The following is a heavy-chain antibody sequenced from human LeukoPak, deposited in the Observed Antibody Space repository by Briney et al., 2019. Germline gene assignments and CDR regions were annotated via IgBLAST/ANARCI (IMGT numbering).Heavy chain of an antibody. D-gene: IGHD6-13*01. V-gene: IGHV4-4*07. CDR1: GGSISSYY. Sequence: PSETLSLTCTVSGGSISSYYWSWIRQPAGKGLEWIGRIGHIYTSGSTNYNPSLKSRVTMSVDTSKNQFSLKLSSVTAADTAVYYCASTIAAAGKRASGIDYWGQGTLVTVSS. J-gene: IGHJ4*02. CDR2: IGHIYTSGST. CDR3: ASTIAAAGKRASGIDY.